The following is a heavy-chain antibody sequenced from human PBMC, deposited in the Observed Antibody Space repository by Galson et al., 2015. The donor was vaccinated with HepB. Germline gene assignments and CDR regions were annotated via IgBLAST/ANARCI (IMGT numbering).Heavy chain of an antibody. J-gene: IGHJ6*02. CDR1: GGTFSSYT. CDR2: IIPILGIA. CDR3: ARDEVGAPGVDYGMDV. V-gene: IGHV1-69*04. D-gene: IGHD1-26*01. Sequence: SVKVSCKASGGTFSSYTISWVRQAPGQGLEWMGRIIPILGIANYAQKFQGRVTITADKSTSTAYMELSSLRSEDTAVYYCARDEVGAPGVDYGMDVWGQGTTVTVSS.